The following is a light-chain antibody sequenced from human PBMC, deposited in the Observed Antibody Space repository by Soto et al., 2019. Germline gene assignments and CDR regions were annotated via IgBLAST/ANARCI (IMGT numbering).Light chain of an antibody. Sequence: QSVLTQPPSASGSPGQSVTISCTGASSDVGGNAYVSWYQHHPGKVPKLMIFEVNKRPSGVPHRFSGSKSGNTASLTVSGLQAEDEADYYCCSYGFAGSDYLVFGGGTKLTVL. J-gene: IGLJ3*02. CDR3: CSYGFAGSDYLV. CDR1: SSDVGGNAY. V-gene: IGLV2-8*01. CDR2: EVN.